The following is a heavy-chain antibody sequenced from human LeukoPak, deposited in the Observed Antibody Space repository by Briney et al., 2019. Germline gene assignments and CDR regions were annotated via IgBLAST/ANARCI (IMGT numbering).Heavy chain of an antibody. CDR3: ARDVGGREKNWFDP. J-gene: IGHJ5*02. CDR1: GYTFTSYG. CDR2: ISAYNGNT. D-gene: IGHD3-16*01. Sequence: GASVKVSFKASGYTFTSYGISWVRQAPGQGLEWMGWISAYNGNTNYAQKLQGRVTMTTDTSTSTAYMELRSLRSDETAVYYCARDVGGREKNWFDPWGQGTLVTVSS. V-gene: IGHV1-18*01.